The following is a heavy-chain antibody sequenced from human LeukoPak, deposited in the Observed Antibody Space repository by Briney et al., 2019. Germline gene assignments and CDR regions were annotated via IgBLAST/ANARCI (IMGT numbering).Heavy chain of an antibody. CDR3: AKDSDYYDSSGYPDY. CDR2: IYSGGST. CDR1: GFTVSSNY. V-gene: IGHV3-53*05. J-gene: IGHJ4*02. Sequence: PGGSLRLSCAASGFTVSSNYMSWVRQAPGKGLEWVSVIYSGGSTYYADSVKGRFTISRDNSKNTLYLQMNSLRAEDTAVYYCAKDSDYYDSSGYPDYWGQGTLVTVSS. D-gene: IGHD3-22*01.